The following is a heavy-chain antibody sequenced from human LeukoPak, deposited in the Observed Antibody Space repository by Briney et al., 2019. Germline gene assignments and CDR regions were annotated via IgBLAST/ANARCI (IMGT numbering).Heavy chain of an antibody. CDR2: ISWNSNSL. J-gene: IGHJ4*02. V-gene: IGHV3-9*01. CDR1: GFTFDDYA. CDR3: AKALWGIDYGDYVFDY. D-gene: IGHD4-17*01. Sequence: GGSLRLSCAASGFTFDDYAMHWVRQAPGKGLEWVSGISWNSNSLGYADSVKGRFTISRDNAKNSLYLQMNSLRAEDTALFYCAKALWGIDYGDYVFDYWGQGTLVTVSS.